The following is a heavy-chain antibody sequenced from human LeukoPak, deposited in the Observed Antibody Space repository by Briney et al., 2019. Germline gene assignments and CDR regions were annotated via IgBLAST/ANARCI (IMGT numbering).Heavy chain of an antibody. Sequence: GGSLRLSCAASGFTFSSYAMHWVRQAPGKGLEWVAVISYDGSNKYYADSVKGRFTISRDNSKNTLYLQMNSLRAEDTAVYYCASKGIAAFDYWGQGTLVTVSS. CDR2: ISYDGSNK. V-gene: IGHV3-30-3*01. CDR3: ASKGIAAFDY. CDR1: GFTFSSYA. D-gene: IGHD6-25*01. J-gene: IGHJ4*02.